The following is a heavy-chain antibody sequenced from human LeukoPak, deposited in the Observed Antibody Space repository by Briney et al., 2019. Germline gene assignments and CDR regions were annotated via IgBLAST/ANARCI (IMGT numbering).Heavy chain of an antibody. CDR1: GGSISSSSYY. CDR2: INHSGST. V-gene: IGHV4-39*07. Sequence: SETLSLTCTVSGGSISSSSYYWGWIRQPPGKGLEWIGEINHSGSTNYNPSLKSRVTISVDTSKNQISLKLSSVTAADTAVYYCARAFGQQLDQYYYYHMDVWGKGTTVTVSS. CDR3: ARAFGQQLDQYYYYHMDV. D-gene: IGHD6-13*01. J-gene: IGHJ6*03.